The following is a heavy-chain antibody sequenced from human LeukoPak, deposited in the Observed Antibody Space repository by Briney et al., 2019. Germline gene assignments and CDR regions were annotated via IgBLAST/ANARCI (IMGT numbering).Heavy chain of an antibody. CDR1: GFTFSSYA. CDR3: ARVSMVRGVITYYYYGMDV. CDR2: ISYDGSNK. Sequence: PGGSLRLPCAASGFTFSSYAMHRVRQAPGKGLEWVAVISYDGSNKYYADSVKGRFTISRDNSKNTLYLQMNSLRAEDTAVYYCARVSMVRGVITYYYYGMDVWGKGTTVTVSS. V-gene: IGHV3-30*04. D-gene: IGHD3-10*01. J-gene: IGHJ6*04.